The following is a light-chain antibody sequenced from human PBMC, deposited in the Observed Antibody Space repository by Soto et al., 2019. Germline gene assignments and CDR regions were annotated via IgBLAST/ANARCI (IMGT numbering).Light chain of an antibody. V-gene: IGLV2-8*01. J-gene: IGLJ1*01. CDR2: EVT. CDR3: SSYAGSNNKV. Sequence: SALTQPPSASGSPGRSVTISCTGTSSVVGSYNYVSWYQQHPGKAPKLMIYEVTKRPSGVPDRFSGSKSGNTASLTVSGLQADDEADYYCSSYAGSNNKVFGTGTKVTVL. CDR1: SSVVGSYNY.